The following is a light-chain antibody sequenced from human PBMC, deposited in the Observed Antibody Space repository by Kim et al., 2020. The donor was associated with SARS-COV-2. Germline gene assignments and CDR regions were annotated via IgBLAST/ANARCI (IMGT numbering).Light chain of an antibody. CDR1: QIISTY. J-gene: IGKJ5*01. CDR3: QQRSNWPLA. V-gene: IGKV3-11*01. CDR2: DAS. Sequence: LSPRERAPLSCRASQIISTYLAWYQHKPGQAPRLLIYDASNRATGIPARFSGSGSGTDFILTISSLEPEDFAVYYCQQRSNWPLAFGQGTRLEIK.